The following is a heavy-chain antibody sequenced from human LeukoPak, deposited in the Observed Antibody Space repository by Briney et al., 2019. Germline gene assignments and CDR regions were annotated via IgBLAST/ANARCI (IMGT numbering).Heavy chain of an antibody. D-gene: IGHD2-15*01. CDR2: IYNDGSK. CDR3: ARDRDNSYDY. V-gene: IGHV3-53*01. CDR1: GFTFSSNY. J-gene: IGHJ4*02. Sequence: GGSLRLSCAASGFTFSSNYMSWVRQAPGKGLEWVAVIYNDGSKYYADSVKGRFTISRDNSKNTLYLQMNSLRAEDTAVYYCARDRDNSYDYWGQGTLVTVSS.